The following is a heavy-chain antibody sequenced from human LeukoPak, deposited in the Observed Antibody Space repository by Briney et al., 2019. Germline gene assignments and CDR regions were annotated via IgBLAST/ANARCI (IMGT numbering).Heavy chain of an antibody. CDR1: GFTFSSYS. D-gene: IGHD2-2*01. V-gene: IGHV3-21*01. Sequence: GGSLRLSCAASGFTFSSYSMNWVRQAPGKGLEWVSSISSSSSYIYYADSVKGRFTISRDNAKNSLYLQMNSLRAEDTAVYYCARGCCSSTSCPGIDYWGQGTLVTVSS. CDR2: ISSSSSYI. J-gene: IGHJ4*02. CDR3: ARGCCSSTSCPGIDY.